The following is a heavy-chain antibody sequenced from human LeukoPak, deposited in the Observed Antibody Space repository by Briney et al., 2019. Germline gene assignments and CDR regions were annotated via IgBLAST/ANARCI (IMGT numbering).Heavy chain of an antibody. J-gene: IGHJ4*02. CDR2: ISYDGNNK. CDR1: GFTFSSYG. Sequence: GGSLRLSCAASGFTFSSYGMHWVRQAPGKGLEWVAIISYDGNNKYYVDSVKGRLTISRDNSKNTLYLQMNSLRTEDAAVYYCARERSDWSFDYWGQGTLVTVSS. V-gene: IGHV3-30*03. D-gene: IGHD3-9*01. CDR3: ARERSDWSFDY.